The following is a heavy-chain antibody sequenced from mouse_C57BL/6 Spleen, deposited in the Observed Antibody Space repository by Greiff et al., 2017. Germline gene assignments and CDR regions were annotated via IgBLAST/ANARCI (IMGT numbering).Heavy chain of an antibody. CDR2: INPNNGGT. Sequence: EVQLQQSGPELVKPGASVKISCKASGYTFTDYYMNWVKQSHGKSLEWIGDINPNNGGTSYNQKFKGKATLTVDKSSSTAYMELRSLTSEDSAVYYCARWPPLGSNYWYFDVWGTGTTVTVSS. CDR3: ARWPPLGSNYWYFDV. CDR1: GYTFTDYY. J-gene: IGHJ1*03. V-gene: IGHV1-26*01. D-gene: IGHD2-5*01.